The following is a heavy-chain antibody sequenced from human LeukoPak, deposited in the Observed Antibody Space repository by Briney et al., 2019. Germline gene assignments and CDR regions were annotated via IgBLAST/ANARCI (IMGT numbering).Heavy chain of an antibody. CDR2: IYYSGST. CDR3: ARQGADTGTYYGHFDY. Sequence: SETLSLTCTVSGGSISPYYWSWIRQPPGKELDWIGYIYYSGSTNYNPSLKSRVTMSADTSKNQFSLKLSSVTAADTAVYYCARQGADTGTYYGHFDYWGQGTLVTVSS. J-gene: IGHJ4*02. V-gene: IGHV4-59*08. CDR1: GGSISPYY. D-gene: IGHD1-26*01.